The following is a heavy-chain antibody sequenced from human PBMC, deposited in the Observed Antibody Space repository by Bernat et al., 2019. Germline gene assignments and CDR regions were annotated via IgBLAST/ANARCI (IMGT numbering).Heavy chain of an antibody. D-gene: IGHD3-10*01. CDR1: GFTFSSYS. Sequence: EVQLVESGGGLVQPGGSLRLSCAASGFTFSSYSMNWVRQAPGKGLEWVSYISSSSSTIYYADSVKGRFTISRDNAKNSLYLRMNSLRDEDTAVYYCARKRNYYGSGSSLYYFDYWGQGTLVTVSS. CDR3: ARKRNYYGSGSSLYYFDY. CDR2: ISSSSSTI. J-gene: IGHJ4*02. V-gene: IGHV3-48*02.